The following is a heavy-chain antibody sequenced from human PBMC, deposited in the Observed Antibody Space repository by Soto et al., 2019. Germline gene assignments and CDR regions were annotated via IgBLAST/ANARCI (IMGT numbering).Heavy chain of an antibody. CDR3: VQGRYPTMATPLDH. V-gene: IGHV3-9*01. Sequence: GGSLRLSCAASGFTFDNCGIHWVRQAPGKGLEWVAGISLGSSTIGYADSVKGRFIISRDDAKNSLYLQMDSLRGEDTALYYCVQGRYPTMATPLDHWGQGTQVTVSS. CDR2: ISLGSSTI. J-gene: IGHJ4*02. D-gene: IGHD2-15*01. CDR1: GFTFDNCG.